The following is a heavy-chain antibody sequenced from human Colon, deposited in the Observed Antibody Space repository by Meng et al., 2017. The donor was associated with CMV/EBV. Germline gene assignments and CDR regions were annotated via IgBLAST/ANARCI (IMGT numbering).Heavy chain of an antibody. V-gene: IGHV1-24*01. CDR3: GYSGYDQPGSYYYYGMDV. Sequence: ASVKVSCKVSGSTLTELSIHWVRQAPGKGLEWMGGFDPENDETIYAQKFQGRVTLTEDTSTDTAYMELSSLGSEDTAVYYCGYSGYDQPGSYYYYGMDVWGQGTTVTVSS. J-gene: IGHJ6*02. CDR1: GSTLTELS. CDR2: FDPENDET. D-gene: IGHD5-12*01.